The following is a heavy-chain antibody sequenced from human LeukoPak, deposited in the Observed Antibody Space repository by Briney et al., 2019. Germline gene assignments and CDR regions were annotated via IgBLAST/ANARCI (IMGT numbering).Heavy chain of an antibody. CDR3: PRQESTIPNWFDR. D-gene: IGHD5/OR15-5a*01. V-gene: IGHV5-51*01. CDR2: VYPGDCDS. CDR1: GYGFSSYW. J-gene: IGHJ5*02. Sequence: GASLLISCEGSGYGFSSYWVGWVRQMPGKGLEWMVMVYPGDCDSRYSPSFQGQVTFSPDKSNGTAYPQWSSLKATDPAIYYCPRQESTIPNWFDRWGQGTLVTVSS.